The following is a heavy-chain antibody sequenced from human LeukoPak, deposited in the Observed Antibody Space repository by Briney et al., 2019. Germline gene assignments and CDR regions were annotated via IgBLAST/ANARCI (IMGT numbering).Heavy chain of an antibody. J-gene: IGHJ5*02. V-gene: IGHV3-73*01. CDR3: TKGYCSGSSCYPQFDP. D-gene: IGHD2-2*01. CDR1: GFAFSGSA. CDR2: IRSKADSYAT. Sequence: GGSLKLSCAASGFAFSGSAMHWVRQASGKGLEWVGRIRSKADSYATAYAASVEGRFTISRDDSKNTAYLQMNSLKTEDTAVYYCTKGYCSGSSCYPQFDPWGQGTLVTVSS.